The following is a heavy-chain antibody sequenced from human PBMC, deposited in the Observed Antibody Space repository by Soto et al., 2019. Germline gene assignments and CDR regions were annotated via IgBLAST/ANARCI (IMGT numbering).Heavy chain of an antibody. CDR1: GGSISSYY. CDR3: ARDGLGGYDILTGYYGLAYYYGMDV. D-gene: IGHD3-9*01. Sequence: SETLSLTCTVSGGSISSYYWSWIRQPPGKGLEWIGYIYYSGSTNYNPSLKSRVTISVDTSKNQFSLKLSSVTTADTAVYYCARDGLGGYDILTGYYGLAYYYGMDVWGQGTTVTVSS. CDR2: IYYSGST. V-gene: IGHV4-59*01. J-gene: IGHJ6*02.